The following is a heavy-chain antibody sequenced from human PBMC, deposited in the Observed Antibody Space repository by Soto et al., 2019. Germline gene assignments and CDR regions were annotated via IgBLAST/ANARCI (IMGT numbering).Heavy chain of an antibody. Sequence: GASVKVSCKASGGGNLRDYRTTWVRRAPGQGLECMGGIIPNFGTANYAQKFRGRVTITADESTSTAYMELSSLRSEDTAVYYCARDISPRGITIFGVWENYCGMDVWGQGTTVTVSS. CDR3: ARDISPRGITIFGVWENYCGMDV. CDR1: GGGNLRDYR. CDR2: IIPNFGTA. V-gene: IGHV1-69*13. D-gene: IGHD3-3*01. J-gene: IGHJ6*02.